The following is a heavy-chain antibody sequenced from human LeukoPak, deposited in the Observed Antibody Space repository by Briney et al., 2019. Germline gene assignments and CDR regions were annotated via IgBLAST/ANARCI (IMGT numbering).Heavy chain of an antibody. J-gene: IGHJ4*02. CDR1: GFIFSDYY. CDR2: IDSSGDVI. V-gene: IGHV3-11*04. CDR3: ANTQYQLLYLH. D-gene: IGHD2-2*02. Sequence: GGSLRLSCAASGFIFSDYYMTWIRQAPGKGLEWLSYIDSSGDVIYYADSVKGRFTISRDNSKNTLYLQMNSLRAEDTAVYYCANTQYQLLYLHWGQGTLVTVSS.